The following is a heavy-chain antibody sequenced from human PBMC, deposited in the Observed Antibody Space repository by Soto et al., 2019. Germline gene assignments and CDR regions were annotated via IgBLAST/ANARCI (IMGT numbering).Heavy chain of an antibody. D-gene: IGHD6-13*01. CDR3: ARESRSATGTVEY. CDR2: IYASGHT. CDR1: GASISNYY. J-gene: IGHJ4*02. Sequence: QVQLQESGPGLVKPSETLSLTCTVSGASISNYYWSWIRQPAGKGLEWIGRIYASGHTKYNPSLKSRVTMSADTSKNQFSLNLNSVTAADTDVYYCARESRSATGTVEYWGQGTLVTVSS. V-gene: IGHV4-4*07.